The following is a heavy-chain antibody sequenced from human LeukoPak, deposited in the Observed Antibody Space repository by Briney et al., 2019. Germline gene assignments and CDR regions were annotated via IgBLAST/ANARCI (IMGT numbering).Heavy chain of an antibody. D-gene: IGHD1-14*01. CDR3: ARRTGPLYFDY. CDR1: GSGFSSYW. Sequence: GASLKSAFKGSGSGFSSYWIGWVRPMPGKGREWRGIIYPGESDTTYSPSFQGQVSISADKSISSAYLQWSSLKASDTAMYYCARRTGPLYFDYWGQGTLVTVSS. CDR2: IYPGESDT. J-gene: IGHJ4*02. V-gene: IGHV5-51*01.